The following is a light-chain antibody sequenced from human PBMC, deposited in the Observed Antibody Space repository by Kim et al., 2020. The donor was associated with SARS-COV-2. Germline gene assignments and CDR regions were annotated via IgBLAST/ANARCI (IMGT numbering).Light chain of an antibody. CDR3: QVWDSSRDRV. Sequence: VAPGKTARINCGGNNIGSKSVHWYQQKPGQAPVLVIYYDSDRPSGIPERFSGSNSGNTATLTISRVEAGDEADYYCQVWDSSRDRVFGGGTQLTVL. V-gene: IGLV3-21*04. CDR2: YDS. J-gene: IGLJ2*01. CDR1: NIGSKS.